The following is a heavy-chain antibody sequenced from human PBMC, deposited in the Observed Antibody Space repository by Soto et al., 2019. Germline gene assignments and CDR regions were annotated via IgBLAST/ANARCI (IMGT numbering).Heavy chain of an antibody. CDR3: VRDGTKTIRAWFDP. CDR2: IYATGTT. D-gene: IGHD1-1*01. Sequence: QVQLQESGPGLVKPSETLSLTCTVSGASISGFYWSWIRKSAGKGLEWIGRIYATGTTDYNPSLKSRVMMSVDTSKKQFSLKLRSVTAAATAVYYCVRDGTKTIRAWFDPGGQGISVTVAS. CDR1: GASISGFY. V-gene: IGHV4-4*07. J-gene: IGHJ5*02.